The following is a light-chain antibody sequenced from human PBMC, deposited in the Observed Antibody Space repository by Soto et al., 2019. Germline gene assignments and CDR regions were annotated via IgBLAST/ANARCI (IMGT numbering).Light chain of an antibody. V-gene: IGKV3D-15*01. CDR3: QQYNNWPPWT. CDR1: QSIRTD. CDR2: DAS. Sequence: DIVITQAPATLSVSPGERATLCCRASQSIRTDLAWYQQKSGQGPRLLIYDASTRATGIPARFSGSGSGTEFTLTISSLQSEDFAVYYCQQYNNWPPWTFGQGTKVDIK. J-gene: IGKJ1*01.